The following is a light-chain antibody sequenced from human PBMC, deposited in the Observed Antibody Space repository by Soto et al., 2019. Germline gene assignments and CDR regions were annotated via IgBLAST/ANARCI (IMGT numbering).Light chain of an antibody. CDR1: GSDIGSYNY. Sequence: SALTQPASVSGTPGQSITIYCTGTGSDIGSYNYVSWYQHHPGKVPKFIIYDVTNRPSGVSDRFSGSKSGNTASLTIFGLQAEDEADYYCNSYTSASTYVFGTGTKVTV. CDR3: NSYTSASTYV. CDR2: DVT. J-gene: IGLJ1*01. V-gene: IGLV2-14*03.